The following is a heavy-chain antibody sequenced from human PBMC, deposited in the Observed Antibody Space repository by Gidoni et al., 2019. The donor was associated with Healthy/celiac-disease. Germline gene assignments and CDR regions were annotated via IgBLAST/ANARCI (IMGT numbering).Heavy chain of an antibody. J-gene: IGHJ4*02. Sequence: QSQLAQSGAEVNKPAASVNVSCYASGYTFTSYYMHSVRQAPGQGLEWMEWINPNSGGTNYAQKFQCRVTMTRDTSISTAYMELSRLRSDDTDVYYCARESGSYGYWGQGTLVTVSS. V-gene: IGHV1-2*02. CDR2: INPNSGGT. D-gene: IGHD1-26*01. CDR3: ARESGSYGY. CDR1: GYTFTSYY.